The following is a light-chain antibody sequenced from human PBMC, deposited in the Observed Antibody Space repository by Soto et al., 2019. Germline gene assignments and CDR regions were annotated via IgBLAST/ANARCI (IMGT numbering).Light chain of an antibody. V-gene: IGKV1-33*01. CDR1: QDIKNY. CDR2: LAS. CDR3: QQFDDLPRT. J-gene: IGKJ4*01. Sequence: DIQMTQSPSSLSASVGDRVTITCQASQDIKNYLNWYQQKPGKATKLLMYLASTLETGVPSRFSGGGSGTHFTFTISNLQPEDIETYYCQQFDDLPRTVGGGTKVYI.